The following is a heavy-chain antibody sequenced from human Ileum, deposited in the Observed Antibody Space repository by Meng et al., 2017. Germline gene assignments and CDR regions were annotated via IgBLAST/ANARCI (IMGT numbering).Heavy chain of an antibody. V-gene: IGHV4-31*03. CDR1: GASLSTGGYY. D-gene: IGHD5/OR15-5a*01. J-gene: IGHJ4*02. CDR2: SYYDGSS. CDR3: TRGGFGYSVPFDF. Sequence: QVQLQESGPGLVKPSQTLSLTCRVSGASLSTGGYYWGWIRQQPGKGPEWIGYSYYDGSSYYNPSLKSRPIISLDASKSQFSLRLTSMTAADTAIYYCTRGGFGYSVPFDFWGQGTLVTVSS.